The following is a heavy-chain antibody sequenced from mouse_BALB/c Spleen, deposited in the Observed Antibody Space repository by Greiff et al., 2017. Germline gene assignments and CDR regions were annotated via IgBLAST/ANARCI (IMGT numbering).Heavy chain of an antibody. J-gene: IGHJ3*01. V-gene: IGHV2-9*02. CDR2: IWAGGST. CDR3: ARDPYGNYAWFAY. Sequence: QVHVKQSGPGLVAPSQSLSITCTVSGFSLTSYGVHWVRQPPGKGLEWLGVIWAGGSTNYNSALMSRLSISKDNSKSQVFLKMNSLQTDDTAMYYCARDPYGNYAWFAYWGQGTLVTVSA. D-gene: IGHD2-1*01. CDR1: GFSLTSYG.